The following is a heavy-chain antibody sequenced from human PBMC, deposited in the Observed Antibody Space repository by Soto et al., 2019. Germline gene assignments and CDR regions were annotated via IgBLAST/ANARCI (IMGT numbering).Heavy chain of an antibody. J-gene: IGHJ4*02. CDR3: AIQADGGYNYVY. CDR1: GYTFASYA. D-gene: IGHD5-12*01. V-gene: IGHV1-3*01. Sequence: QVQLVQSGAEVKKPGASVKVSCKASGYTFASYAMHWVRQAPGQRLEWMGLINDGNGNTKYSQKFQGRGTITRDTSASTAYMELSSLRSEDTAVYYCAIQADGGYNYVYWGQGTLVTGSS. CDR2: INDGNGNT.